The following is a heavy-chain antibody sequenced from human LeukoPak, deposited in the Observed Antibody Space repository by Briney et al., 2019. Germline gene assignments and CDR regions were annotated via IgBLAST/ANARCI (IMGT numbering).Heavy chain of an antibody. CDR1: GGSISSGDYY. D-gene: IGHD3-22*01. CDR2: IYYSGST. J-gene: IGHJ4*02. V-gene: IGHV4-30-4*01. CDR3: ASRAMIVDASDY. Sequence: SETLSLTCTVSGGSISSGDYYWSWIRQPPGKGLEWIGYIYYSGSTYYNPSLKSRVTISVDTSKNQLSLKLSSVTAADTAVYYCASRAMIVDASDYWGQGTLVTVSS.